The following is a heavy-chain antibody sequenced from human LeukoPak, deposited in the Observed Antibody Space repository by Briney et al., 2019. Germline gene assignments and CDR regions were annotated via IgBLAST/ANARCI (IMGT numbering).Heavy chain of an antibody. V-gene: IGHV3-30*04. CDR2: LSFDSRDI. CDR1: GFNFRTYA. Sequence: GGSLRLSCAASGFNFRTYAMHWVRQAPGKGLEWVAVLSFDSRDIHYADSVRGRFTISRDSYKDTLYLQMNGLKPEDTAIYYCARDALGSIDYWAQGTLVTVSS. D-gene: IGHD3-10*01. J-gene: IGHJ4*02. CDR3: ARDALGSIDY.